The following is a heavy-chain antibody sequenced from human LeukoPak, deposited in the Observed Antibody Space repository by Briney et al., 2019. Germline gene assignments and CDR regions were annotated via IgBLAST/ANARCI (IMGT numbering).Heavy chain of an antibody. CDR2: IKQDGSEK. Sequence: GGSLRLSCAASGFTFSSYWMSWVRQAPGKGLEWVANIKQDGSEKYYVDSVKGRFTISRDNAKNSLYLQMNSLRADDTAVYYCAKYRTTSAPPRNFDYWGQGTLLTVSS. CDR3: AKYRTTSAPPRNFDY. CDR1: GFTFSSYW. D-gene: IGHD1-14*01. J-gene: IGHJ4*02. V-gene: IGHV3-7*03.